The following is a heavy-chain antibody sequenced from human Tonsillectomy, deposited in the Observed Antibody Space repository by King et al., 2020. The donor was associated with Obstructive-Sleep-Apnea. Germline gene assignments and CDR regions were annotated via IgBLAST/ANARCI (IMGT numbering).Heavy chain of an antibody. J-gene: IGHJ4*02. CDR2: IIPILGIA. D-gene: IGHD2-2*01. CDR1: GGTFSSYA. CDR3: ARGDCSSTICYADY. Sequence: VQLVQSGAEVKKPGSSVKVSCKASGGTFSSYAISWVRQAPGQGLEWMGGIIPILGIANYAQKFQGRVTISADKSTSTAYMELSSLRSEDTAVYYCARGDCSSTICYADYVGQGTLVAAAS. V-gene: IGHV1-69*10.